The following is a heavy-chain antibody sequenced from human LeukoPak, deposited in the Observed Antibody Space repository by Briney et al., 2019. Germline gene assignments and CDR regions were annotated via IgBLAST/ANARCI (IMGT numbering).Heavy chain of an antibody. CDR1: GGTFSSYA. CDR3: ARGLDDSSGYYADY. Sequence: ASVKVSCKASGGTFSSYAISWVRQAPGQGLEWMGGIIPIFGTANYAQKFQGRVTITRNTSISTAYMELSSLRSEDTAVYYCARGLDDSSGYYADYWGQGTLVTVSS. CDR2: IIPIFGTA. V-gene: IGHV1-69*05. J-gene: IGHJ4*02. D-gene: IGHD3-22*01.